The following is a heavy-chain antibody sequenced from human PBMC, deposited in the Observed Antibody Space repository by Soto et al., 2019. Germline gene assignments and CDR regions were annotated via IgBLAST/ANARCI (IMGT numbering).Heavy chain of an antibody. D-gene: IGHD3-10*01. V-gene: IGHV4-34*01. Sequence: SETLSLTCAVYGGSFSSYYWNWIGQPPGPGLEWIGEINHSGSTNFNPSLKSRGTISVDTSKNQFSLKLSSVIAADTAVYYCARAPRLVTMVRGVIQPGYGMDVWGQGTTVT. J-gene: IGHJ6*02. CDR3: ARAPRLVTMVRGVIQPGYGMDV. CDR1: GGSFSSYY. CDR2: INHSGST.